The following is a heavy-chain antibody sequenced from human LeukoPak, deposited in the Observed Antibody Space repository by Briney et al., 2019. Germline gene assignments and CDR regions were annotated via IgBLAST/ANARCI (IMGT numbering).Heavy chain of an antibody. CDR2: ISGSGGST. V-gene: IGHV3-23*01. CDR1: GFTFSSYA. CDR3: AKSTSSTSCRHFDY. J-gene: IGHJ4*02. Sequence: GGSLRLSCAASGFTFSSYAMSWVRQAPGKGLEWVSAISGSGGSTYYADSVKGRFTISRDNSKNTPYLQMNSLRAEDTAVYYCAKSTSSTSCRHFDYWGQGTLVTVSS. D-gene: IGHD2-2*01.